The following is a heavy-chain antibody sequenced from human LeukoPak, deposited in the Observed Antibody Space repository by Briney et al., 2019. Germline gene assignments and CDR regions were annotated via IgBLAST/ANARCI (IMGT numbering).Heavy chain of an antibody. V-gene: IGHV4-59*11. D-gene: IGHD1-1*01. Sequence: SETLSLSCSVSGGFINSHYWSWIRQPPGKGLEWIGYISNSGSTDYNPSLKHRVTISLNTAKTQFSLNLSSVTAADTAVYYCARDALEGYFSYFYMDVWGKGTSVTVSS. CDR1: GGFINSHY. CDR2: ISNSGST. CDR3: ARDALEGYFSYFYMDV. J-gene: IGHJ6*03.